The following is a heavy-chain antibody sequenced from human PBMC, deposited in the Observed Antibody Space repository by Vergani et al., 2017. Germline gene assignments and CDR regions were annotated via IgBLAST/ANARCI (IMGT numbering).Heavy chain of an antibody. D-gene: IGHD6-19*01. J-gene: IGHJ4*02. Sequence: EVQLVESGGGLVKPGGSLRLSCAASGFTFSRYAMSWVRQAPGKGMEWVSAISGSGGSTYYADSVKVRFSISRDNSKNTLYLQMNSLRAEDTAVYYCAKDQAYSIGWEYDYWGQGTLVTVSS. V-gene: IGHV3-23*04. CDR2: ISGSGGST. CDR1: GFTFSRYA. CDR3: AKDQAYSIGWEYDY.